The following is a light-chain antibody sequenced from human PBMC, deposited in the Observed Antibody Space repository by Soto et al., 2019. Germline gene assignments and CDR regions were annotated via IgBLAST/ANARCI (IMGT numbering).Light chain of an antibody. J-gene: IGKJ1*01. CDR1: QSVSNC. V-gene: IGKV3-11*01. CDR2: DAS. CDR3: QQRSNWPLT. Sequence: EIVLTQSPATLSLSLGERATLSCRVSQSVSNCFAWYQQKPGQAPRLLIYDASNRATGIPARFSGSGSGTDFTLTISSLEPEDFAVYFCQQRSNWPLTFGQGTKVDIK.